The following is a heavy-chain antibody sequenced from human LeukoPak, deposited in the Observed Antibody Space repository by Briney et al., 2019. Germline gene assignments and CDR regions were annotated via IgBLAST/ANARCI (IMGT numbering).Heavy chain of an antibody. J-gene: IGHJ4*02. CDR2: IYYSGST. Sequence: SETLSLTCTVSGGSISSYYWSWIRQPPGKGLEWIGYIYYSGSTNYNPSLKSRVTISVDTSKNQFSLKLSSVTAADTAVYYCARGDYYGSGSYPFLWGQGTLVTVSS. D-gene: IGHD3-10*01. V-gene: IGHV4-59*08. CDR1: GGSISSYY. CDR3: ARGDYYGSGSYPFL.